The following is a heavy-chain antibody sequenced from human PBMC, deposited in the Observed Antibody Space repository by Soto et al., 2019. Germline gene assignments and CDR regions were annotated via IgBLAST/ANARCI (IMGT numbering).Heavy chain of an antibody. D-gene: IGHD2-15*01. CDR1: GYTLTELS. Sequence: GASVKVSCKVSGYTLTELSMHWVRQAPGKGQEWMGGFDPEDGETIYAQKFQGRVTMTEDTSTDTAYMELSSLRSEDTAVYYCATYRDPYCSGGSCYYWFDPWGQGTPVTVS. CDR3: ATYRDPYCSGGSCYYWFDP. V-gene: IGHV1-24*01. J-gene: IGHJ5*02. CDR2: FDPEDGET.